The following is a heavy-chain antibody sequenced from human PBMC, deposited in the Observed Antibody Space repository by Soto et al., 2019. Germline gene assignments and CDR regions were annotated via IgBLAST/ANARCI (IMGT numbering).Heavy chain of an antibody. CDR2: IIPFLGTT. D-gene: IGHD6-6*01. CDR3: AREGYTSSSIHSFLYS. V-gene: IGHV1-69*06. Sequence: QVQLVQSGAEVKKPGSSVKVSCKASGGTFSSYGISWVRQAPGQGLEWMGRIIPFLGTTNYAQNFQDRLTVTADTPTNTAFMELSSLRSDDTAVYYCAREGYTSSSIHSFLYSWGQGTLVTVSS. CDR1: GGTFSSYG. J-gene: IGHJ4*02.